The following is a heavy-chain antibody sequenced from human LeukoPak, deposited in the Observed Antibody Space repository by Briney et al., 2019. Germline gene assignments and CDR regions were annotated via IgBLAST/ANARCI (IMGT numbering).Heavy chain of an antibody. Sequence: EASVKVSCKASGFTFTSSAMQWVRQARGQRLEWIGWIVAGSGNTDYAQKFQERVTITRDMSTSTAYMELSSLRSEDTAVYYCAAGAQGGFDPWGQGTLVTVSS. J-gene: IGHJ5*02. CDR3: AAGAQGGFDP. V-gene: IGHV1-58*02. D-gene: IGHD3-16*01. CDR1: GFTFTSSA. CDR2: IVAGSGNT.